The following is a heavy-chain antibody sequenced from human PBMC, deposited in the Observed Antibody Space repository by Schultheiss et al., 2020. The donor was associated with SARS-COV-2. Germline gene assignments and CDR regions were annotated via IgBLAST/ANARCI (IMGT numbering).Heavy chain of an antibody. CDR2: IIPILGIA. CDR1: GGTFSSYA. J-gene: IGHJ5*02. V-gene: IGHV1-69*04. D-gene: IGHD6-13*01. CDR3: ARSYSSSWYNWFDP. Sequence: SVKVSCKASGGTFSSYAISWVRQAPGQGLEWMGRIIPILGIANYAQKFQGRVTMTRNTSISTAYMELSRLRSDDTAVYYCARSYSSSWYNWFDPWGQGTLVTVSS.